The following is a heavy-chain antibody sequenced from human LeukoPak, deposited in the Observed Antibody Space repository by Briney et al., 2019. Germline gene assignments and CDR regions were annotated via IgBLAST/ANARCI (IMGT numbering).Heavy chain of an antibody. D-gene: IGHD6-13*01. V-gene: IGHV1-2*02. CDR3: ARDTENPPRYSSSWYYFDY. CDR2: INPNSGGT. J-gene: IGHJ4*02. Sequence: ASVKVSCKASGYTFTGYYMHWVRQAPGQGLEWMGWINPNSGGTNYAQKFQGRVTMTRDTSISTAYMELSRLRSDDTAVYYCARDTENPPRYSSSWYYFDYWGQGTLVTVSS. CDR1: GYTFTGYY.